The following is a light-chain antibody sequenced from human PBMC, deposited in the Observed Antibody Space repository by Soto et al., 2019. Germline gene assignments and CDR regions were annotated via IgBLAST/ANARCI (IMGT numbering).Light chain of an antibody. CDR2: RAS. CDR1: QSVTSGY. Sequence: PGERATLSCRASQSVTSGYLAWYQQKPGQAPSLPVYRASSRATGIPDRFSGSGSGTDFTLTISRLEPEDFAVYYCQQYGNSPRTFGQGTKVEIK. V-gene: IGKV3-20*01. CDR3: QQYGNSPRT. J-gene: IGKJ1*01.